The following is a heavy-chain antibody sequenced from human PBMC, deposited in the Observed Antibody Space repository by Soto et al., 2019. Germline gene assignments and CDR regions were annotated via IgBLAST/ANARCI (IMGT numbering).Heavy chain of an antibody. CDR1: GGSISSGGYY. D-gene: IGHD3-22*01. Sequence: QVQLQESGPGLVKPSQTLSLTCTVSGGSISSGGYYWSWIRQHPGQGPEWLGYIYYGGSTYYNPSVTGRVTISVDASKSQFSRKLSAVTAADTAVYYCARGGGYYEPGDYWGQGTLVTVSS. V-gene: IGHV4-31*03. CDR3: ARGGGYYEPGDY. J-gene: IGHJ4*02. CDR2: IYYGGST.